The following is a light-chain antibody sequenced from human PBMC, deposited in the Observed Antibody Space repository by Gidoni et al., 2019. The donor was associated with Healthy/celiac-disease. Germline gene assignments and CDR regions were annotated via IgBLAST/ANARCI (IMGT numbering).Light chain of an antibody. CDR1: SSDVGGYNY. V-gene: IGLV2-8*01. CDR2: EVS. Sequence: QSALTQPPSASASPGQSVTISCTGTSSDVGGYNYVSWYQQHPGKAPKLMFYEVSKRPSGVPARFSGSKSGNTAALTVSGLQAEDEADYYCSSYAGSNNLVFGGGTKLTVL. J-gene: IGLJ2*01. CDR3: SSYAGSNNLV.